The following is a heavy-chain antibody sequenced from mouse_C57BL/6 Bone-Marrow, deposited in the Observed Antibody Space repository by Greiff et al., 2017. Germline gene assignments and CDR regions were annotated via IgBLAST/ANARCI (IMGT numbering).Heavy chain of an antibody. CDR2: IDPANGNT. CDR1: GYNIKNTY. V-gene: IGHV14-3*01. D-gene: IGHD2-2*01. J-gene: IGHJ2*01. Sequence: EVQRVESVAELVRPGASVKLSCTASGYNIKNTYMHWVKQRHEQGLEWIGRIDPANGNTKYAPKFQGKATLTADPSSNPAYLQLSSLTSEDTAIYYCAIMVSFDYWGQGTTLTVSS. CDR3: AIMVSFDY.